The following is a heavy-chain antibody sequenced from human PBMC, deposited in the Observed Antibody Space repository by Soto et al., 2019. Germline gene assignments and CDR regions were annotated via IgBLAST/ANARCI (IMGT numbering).Heavy chain of an antibody. Sequence: EVQLVESGGGLVQPGGSLRLSCAGSGFTFSSDWMSWVRQAPGKGLEWVAIINQDGSRKYYVDSVKGRFTISRDNAKRSLDLEMNSPRVEDTACYYWTGRGCFFARSGGQGTLVTVSS. J-gene: IGHJ1*01. D-gene: IGHD3-16*01. CDR2: INQDGSRK. CDR1: GFTFSSDW. V-gene: IGHV3-7*01. CDR3: TGRGCFFARS.